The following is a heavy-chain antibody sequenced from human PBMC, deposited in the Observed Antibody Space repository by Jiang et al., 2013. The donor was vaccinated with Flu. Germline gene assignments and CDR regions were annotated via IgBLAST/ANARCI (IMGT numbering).Heavy chain of an antibody. D-gene: IGHD4-17*01. CDR1: GYSFTSYW. CDR2: IYPGDSDT. J-gene: IGHJ4*02. V-gene: IGHV5-51*01. CDR3: ARPVSRYGVQYYFDY. Sequence: GAEVKKPGESLKISCKGSGYSFTSYWIGWVRQMPGKGLEWMGIIYPGDSDTRYSPSFQGQVTISADKSTSTAYLQWSSLKASDTAMYYCARPVSRYGVQYYFDYWGQGTLVTVSS.